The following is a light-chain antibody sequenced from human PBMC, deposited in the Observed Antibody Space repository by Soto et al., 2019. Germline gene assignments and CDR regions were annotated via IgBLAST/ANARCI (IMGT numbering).Light chain of an antibody. CDR2: DVS. CDR3: SSYTSSSTVV. Sequence: QSVLTQPASVSGSPGQSITISCTGTSSDFGGYNYVSWYQQHPGKAPKLMIYDVSNRPSGVSNRFSGSKSGNTASLTISGXXXXXXXXYXCSSYTSSSTVVFGGGT. V-gene: IGLV2-14*01. CDR1: SSDFGGYNY. J-gene: IGLJ2*01.